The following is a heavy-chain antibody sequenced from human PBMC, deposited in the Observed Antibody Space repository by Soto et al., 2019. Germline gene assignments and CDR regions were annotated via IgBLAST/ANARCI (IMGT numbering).Heavy chain of an antibody. CDR3: ARERPYYDSSGYRLVPDAFDI. J-gene: IGHJ3*02. CDR1: GGTFGSNA. CDR2: IYPGDSDT. D-gene: IGHD3-22*01. V-gene: IGHV5-51*01. Sequence: KVSCKASGGTFGSNAISWVRQAPGQGLEWMGIIYPGDSDTRYSPSFQGQVTISADKSISTAYLQWSSLKASDTAMYYCARERPYYDSSGYRLVPDAFDIWGQGTMVTVSS.